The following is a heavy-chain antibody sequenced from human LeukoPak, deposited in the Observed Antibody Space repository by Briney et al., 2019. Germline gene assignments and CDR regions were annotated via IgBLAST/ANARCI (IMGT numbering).Heavy chain of an antibody. D-gene: IGHD3-22*01. CDR3: ATGFDSPGFYLDS. CDR2: MRDDGSSK. V-gene: IGHV3-30*02. J-gene: IGHJ4*02. Sequence: GGSLRLSCAASGFTFSNYGMHWVRQAPGKGLEWVAYMRDDGSSKYYADSVKGRFTISRDNSKSTLYLQMNSLRTEDTAVYYCATGFDSPGFYLDSWGQGTLVTVSS. CDR1: GFTFSNYG.